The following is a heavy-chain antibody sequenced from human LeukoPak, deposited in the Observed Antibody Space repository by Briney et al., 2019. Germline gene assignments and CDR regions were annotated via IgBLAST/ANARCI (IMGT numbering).Heavy chain of an antibody. CDR2: ISSSSYI. V-gene: IGHV3-21*01. D-gene: IGHD6-25*01. CDR3: ARSRMVTAAGLFDY. CDR1: GFTFSSYT. J-gene: IGHJ4*02. Sequence: PGGSLRLSCAASGFTFSSYTMNWVRQAPGKGLEWVSSISSSSYIYYADSVKGRFTLSRDNAKNSLYLQMNSLRAEDTAVYYCARSRMVTAAGLFDYWGQGTLVTVSS.